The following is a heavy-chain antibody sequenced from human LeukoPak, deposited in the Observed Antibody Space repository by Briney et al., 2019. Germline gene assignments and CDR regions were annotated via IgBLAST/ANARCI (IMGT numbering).Heavy chain of an antibody. J-gene: IGHJ6*02. D-gene: IGHD3-9*01. CDR2: ISYDGSNK. CDR3: ARDTSHVLRYFGDYYYYYGMDV. Sequence: GGSLRLSCAASGFTFSSYAMHWVRQAPGKGLEWVAVISYDGSNKYYADSVKGRFTISRDNSKNTLYLQMNSLRAEDTAVYYCARDTSHVLRYFGDYYYYYGMDVWGQGTTVTVSS. V-gene: IGHV3-30-3*01. CDR1: GFTFSSYA.